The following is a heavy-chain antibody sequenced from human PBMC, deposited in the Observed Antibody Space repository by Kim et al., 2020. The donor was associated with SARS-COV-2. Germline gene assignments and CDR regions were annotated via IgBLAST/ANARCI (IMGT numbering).Heavy chain of an antibody. D-gene: IGHD5-12*01. CDR1: GGSISSYY. J-gene: IGHJ3*02. V-gene: IGHV4-59*13. CDR3: ARARRDGYKISYDAFDI. CDR2: IYYSGST. Sequence: SETLSLTCTVSGGSISSYYWSWIRQPPGKGLEWIGYIYYSGSTNYNPSLKSRVTISVDTSKNQFSLKLSSVTAADTAVYYCARARRDGYKISYDAFDIWGQGTMVTVSS.